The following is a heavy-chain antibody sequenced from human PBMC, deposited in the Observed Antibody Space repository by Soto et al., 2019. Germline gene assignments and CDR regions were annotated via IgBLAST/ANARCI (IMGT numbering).Heavy chain of an antibody. CDR3: ASTYSTSWYWFDP. Sequence: QGTVKESGPVLVKPTETLTLTCTVSGFSLSNAGLGVSWIRQAPGKALEWLAHIFSNDEKSYSTSLKSRLTISKDTSKSQVVLTMTNMDPVDTATYYCASTYSTSWYWFDPWGQGTLVTVSS. CDR1: GFSLSNAGLG. V-gene: IGHV2-26*04. D-gene: IGHD6-13*01. J-gene: IGHJ5*02. CDR2: IFSNDEK.